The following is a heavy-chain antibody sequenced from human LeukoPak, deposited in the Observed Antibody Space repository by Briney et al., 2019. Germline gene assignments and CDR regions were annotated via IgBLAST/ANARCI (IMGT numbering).Heavy chain of an antibody. D-gene: IGHD5-18*01. V-gene: IGHV4-34*01. CDR2: INHSGST. CDR3: SRLRYSYGYGY. J-gene: IGHJ4*02. Sequence: PSETLSLTCAVYGGSFSGYYWSWIRQPPGKGLEWNGEINHSGSTNYNPSLKSRVTIAVDTSKNQFSLKLSSVTAADTAVYYCSRLRYSYGYGYWGQGTLVTVSS. CDR1: GGSFSGYY.